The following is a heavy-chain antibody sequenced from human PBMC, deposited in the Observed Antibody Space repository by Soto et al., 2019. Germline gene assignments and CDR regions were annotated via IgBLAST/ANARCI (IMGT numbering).Heavy chain of an antibody. CDR3: ARALIVVVTSFDY. D-gene: IGHD3-22*01. CDR1: GYTFTGYY. Sequence: GASVKVSCKASGYTFTGYYMHWVRQAPGRGLEWMGWINPNSGGTNYAQKFQGRVTMTRDTSISTAYMELSRLRSDDTAVYYCARALIVVVTSFDYWGQGTLVTVSS. J-gene: IGHJ4*02. CDR2: INPNSGGT. V-gene: IGHV1-2*02.